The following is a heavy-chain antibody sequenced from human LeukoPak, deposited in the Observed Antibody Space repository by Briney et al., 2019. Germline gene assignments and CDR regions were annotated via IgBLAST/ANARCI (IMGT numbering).Heavy chain of an antibody. CDR1: GYTFTSYD. V-gene: IGHV1-8*03. CDR2: MNPNSGNT. D-gene: IGHD6-13*01. J-gene: IGHJ5*02. Sequence: GASVKVSCKASGYTFTSYDINWVRQATGQGLEWMGWMNPNSGNTGYAQKFQGRVTITRNTSISTAYMELSSLRSEDTAVYYCARAPPFIAAAGTWWFDPWGQGTLVTVSS. CDR3: ARAPPFIAAAGTWWFDP.